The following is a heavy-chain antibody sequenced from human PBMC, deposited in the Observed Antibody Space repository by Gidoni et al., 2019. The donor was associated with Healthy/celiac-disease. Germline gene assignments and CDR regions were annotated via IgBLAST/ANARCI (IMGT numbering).Heavy chain of an antibody. J-gene: IGHJ4*02. CDR3: AKDEDSFYY. V-gene: IGHV3-23*01. Sequence: EVQRLESGGGLVQPVGSLRISWSASGFTFSSYAMRWVRQAPGKGLEWVSAISGSGVSTYYAASVKGRFTISRDNSKNTLYLQMNSLRAEDTAVYYCAKDEDSFYYWGQGTLVTVSS. CDR1: GFTFSSYA. D-gene: IGHD2-15*01. CDR2: ISGSGVST.